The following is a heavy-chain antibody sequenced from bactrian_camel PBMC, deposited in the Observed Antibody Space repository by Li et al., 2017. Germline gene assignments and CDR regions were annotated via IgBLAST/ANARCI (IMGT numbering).Heavy chain of an antibody. V-gene: IGHV3S55*01. D-gene: IGHD1*01. CDR2: IDTTGSA. Sequence: HVQLVESGGGSVQAGGSLRLSCAASGYTSVNYCMAWFRRAPGKEREGVAAIDTTGSATYTYAVQGRFTISKDNAKNTLYLQMNSLKAEDTAMYYCAAELGACSRVWWRQRNRYTYWGQGAQVTVS. CDR3: AAELGACSRVWWRQRNRYTY. CDR1: GYTSVNYC. J-gene: IGHJ4*01.